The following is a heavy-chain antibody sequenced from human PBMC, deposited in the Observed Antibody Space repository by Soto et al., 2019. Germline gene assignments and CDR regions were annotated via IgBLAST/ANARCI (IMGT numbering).Heavy chain of an antibody. D-gene: IGHD6-19*01. CDR2: NYYSGST. J-gene: IGHJ6*02. V-gene: IGHV4-61*01. CDR3: ARGIEGWYQGRYYYGMDV. CDR1: GGSVSSGSYY. Sequence: QVQLQESGPGLVKPSETLSLTCTVSGGSVSSGSYYWSWIRQPPGKGLEWIGYNYYSGSTNYNPSRKSRVTISVDTSKNQFSLKLSSVTAADTAVYYCARGIEGWYQGRYYYGMDVWGQGTTVTVSS.